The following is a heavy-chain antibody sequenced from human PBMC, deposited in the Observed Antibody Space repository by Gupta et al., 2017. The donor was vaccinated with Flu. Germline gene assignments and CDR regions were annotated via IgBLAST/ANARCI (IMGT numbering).Heavy chain of an antibody. CDR1: GFTFSNAW. J-gene: IGHJ4*02. D-gene: IGHD3-9*01. CDR3: TTDQTPYYDILTGYIVGKQFDY. Sequence: EVQLVESGGGLVKPGGSLRLSCAASGFTFSNAWMSWVRQAPGKGLEWVGRIKSKTDGGTTDYAAPVKGRFTISRDDSKNTLYLQMNSLKTEDTAVYYCTTDQTPYYDILTGYIVGKQFDYWGQGTLVTVSS. V-gene: IGHV3-15*01. CDR2: IKSKTDGGTT.